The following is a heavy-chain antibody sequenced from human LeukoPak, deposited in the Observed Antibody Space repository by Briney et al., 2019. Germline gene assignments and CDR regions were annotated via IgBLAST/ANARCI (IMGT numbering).Heavy chain of an antibody. CDR3: ARHAYDSSGYYYDHRPEYYYYGMDV. V-gene: IGHV4-61*08. CDR2: IYYSGST. J-gene: IGHJ6*02. D-gene: IGHD3-22*01. CDR1: GGSISSGGYY. Sequence: PSETLSLTCTVSGGSISSGGYYWSWIRQPPGKGLEWIGYIYYSGSTNYNPSLKSRVTISVDTSKNQFSLKLSSVTAADTAVYYCARHAYDSSGYYYDHRPEYYYYGMDVWGQGTTVTVSS.